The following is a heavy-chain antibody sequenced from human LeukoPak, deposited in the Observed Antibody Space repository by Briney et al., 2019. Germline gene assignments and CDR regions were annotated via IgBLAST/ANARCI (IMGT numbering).Heavy chain of an antibody. Sequence: GGSLRLSCAASGFTFSSYSMNWVRQAPGKGLEWVSYISSSSSTIYYADSVKGRFTISRDNAKNSLYLQMNSLRAEDTAVYYCAREVLDGLASPWGQGTLVTVSS. CDR1: GFTFSSYS. J-gene: IGHJ5*02. V-gene: IGHV3-48*01. D-gene: IGHD2-2*03. CDR3: AREVLDGLASP. CDR2: ISSSSSTI.